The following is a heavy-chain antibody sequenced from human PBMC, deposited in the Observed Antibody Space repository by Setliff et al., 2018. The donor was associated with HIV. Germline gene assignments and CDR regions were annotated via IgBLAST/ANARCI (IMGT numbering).Heavy chain of an antibody. J-gene: IGHJ4*02. CDR3: ARVARGGHSSRWYYFDY. Sequence: SETLSLTCTVSGGSITGHYWSWIRQPPGKGLEWIGYIHYSGSTKYNPSLKSRVTISVDTSKNQFSLKVSSVTAADTAVYYCARVARGGHSSRWYYFDYWGQGTLVTVSS. CDR2: IHYSGST. CDR1: GGSITGHY. V-gene: IGHV4-59*08. D-gene: IGHD6-13*01.